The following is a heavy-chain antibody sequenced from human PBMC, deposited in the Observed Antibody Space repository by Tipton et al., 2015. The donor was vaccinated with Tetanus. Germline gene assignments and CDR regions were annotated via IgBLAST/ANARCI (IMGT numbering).Heavy chain of an antibody. CDR3: ARGQAAGFTVGYYYYYYGMDV. D-gene: IGHD6-13*01. CDR2: IHHTGST. CDR1: GDSISSGGPY. J-gene: IGHJ6*02. V-gene: IGHV4-31*03. Sequence: TLSLTCTVSGDSISSGGPYWSWIRQFPGKGLEWMGYIHHTGSTYYNPSLKTRITLSVDTSKNQFSLKLSSVTAADTAVYYCARGQAAGFTVGYYYYYYGMDVWGQGTTVTVSS.